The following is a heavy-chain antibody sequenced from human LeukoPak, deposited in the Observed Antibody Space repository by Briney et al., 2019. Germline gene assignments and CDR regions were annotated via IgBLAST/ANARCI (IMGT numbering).Heavy chain of an antibody. CDR2: INYSGNT. V-gene: IGHV4-59*12. Sequence: SETLSLTCTVSGGSIRSYCWSWIRQPPGKGLEWIGYINYSGNTDYNPSLKSRVTVSVDTSKNQFSLRLSSVTAADTAAYFCARENWRSKSIDFDSWGQGTLVTVSS. CDR1: GGSIRSYC. D-gene: IGHD6-6*01. J-gene: IGHJ4*02. CDR3: ARENWRSKSIDFDS.